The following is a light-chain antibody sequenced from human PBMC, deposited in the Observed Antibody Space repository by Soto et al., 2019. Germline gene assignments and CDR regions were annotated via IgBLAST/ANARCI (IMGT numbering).Light chain of an antibody. CDR1: SSDVGGYNY. V-gene: IGLV2-14*01. Sequence: QSALTQPASVSGSPGQSITISCTGTSSDVGGYNYVSWYQQHPGKAPKLMIYDVSNRPSGASNRFSGSKSGNTASLTISGLQAEDEADYYCRSYTRSSVYVFGTGTKLTVL. CDR2: DVS. J-gene: IGLJ1*01. CDR3: RSYTRSSVYV.